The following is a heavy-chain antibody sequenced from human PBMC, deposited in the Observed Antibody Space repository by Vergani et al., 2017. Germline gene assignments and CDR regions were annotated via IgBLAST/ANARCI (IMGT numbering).Heavy chain of an antibody. J-gene: IGHJ4*02. CDR2: IYWDDDK. V-gene: IGHV2-5*02. Sequence: QITLKESGPTLVNPTQTLTLTCTFSGFSLTTSGVGVAWIRQPPGKALEWLALIYWDDDKRYSPSLKNRLTITKDTSENQVVLKLINMDPVDTGTYYCAHSSVSSTASAADYWGQGTLVTVSS. D-gene: IGHD2-2*01. CDR3: AHSSVSSTASAADY. CDR1: GFSLTTSGVG.